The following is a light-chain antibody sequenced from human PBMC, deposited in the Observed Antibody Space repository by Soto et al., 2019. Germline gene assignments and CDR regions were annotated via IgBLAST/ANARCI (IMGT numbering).Light chain of an antibody. CDR1: RNINRK. V-gene: IGKV3-15*01. J-gene: IGKJ4*01. CDR2: GAS. CDR3: QQYYDYPPLI. Sequence: EIVMTQSPATLSVSPGERATLSCRASRNINRKLAWYQQKPGQAPRLLISGASTRATGIPARFSGSGSGTEFXLTISXLXXEXXXXYYCQQYYDYPPLIFGGGTKVEIK.